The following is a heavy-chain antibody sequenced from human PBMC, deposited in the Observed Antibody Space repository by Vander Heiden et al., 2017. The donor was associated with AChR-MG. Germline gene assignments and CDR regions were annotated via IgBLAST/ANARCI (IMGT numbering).Heavy chain of an antibody. D-gene: IGHD4-17*01. CDR2: ISDDGSSK. J-gene: IGHJ4*02. CDR3: ARGRLTATTSFDY. Sequence: QVQLVEAGGGVVQPGKSLRLSCITSGLAFSRFAVHWVRQAPGKGLEWVAVISDDGSSKYYADSVKGRCTISRDNSKKAVDLQMNSLRAEDAAVYYCARGRLTATTSFDYWGQGTLVTVSS. V-gene: IGHV3-30-3*01. CDR1: GLAFSRFA.